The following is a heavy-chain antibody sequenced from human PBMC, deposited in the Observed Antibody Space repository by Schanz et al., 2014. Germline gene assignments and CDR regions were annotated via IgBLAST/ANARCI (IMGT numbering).Heavy chain of an antibody. Sequence: QVQLVQSGGEVKKPGASVKVSCKASGYTFTFTTYGISWVRQVPGQGLEWMGWINTYNGNTNYAPKVQDRVTMTTDTSTSTAYMELRSLRSDDTAVYYCARGWGYDALTGYVFWGQGTLVTVSS. J-gene: IGHJ4*02. D-gene: IGHD3-9*01. CDR2: INTYNGNT. V-gene: IGHV1-18*01. CDR3: ARGWGYDALTGYVF. CDR1: GYTFTFTTYG.